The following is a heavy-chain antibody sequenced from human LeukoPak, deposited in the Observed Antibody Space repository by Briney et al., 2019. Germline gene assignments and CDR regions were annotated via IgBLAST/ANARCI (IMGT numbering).Heavy chain of an antibody. V-gene: IGHV3-21*01. CDR1: GFTFSNYS. CDR2: ITSSSTYI. Sequence: GSLRLSCAASGFTFSNYSMNWVRQAPGKGLEWVSSITSSSTYIYYADSVKGRFTISRDNAKNSLYLQMNSLRAEDTAVYYCARDSSIQSLDPWGQGTLVTVSS. J-gene: IGHJ5*02. CDR3: ARDSSIQSLDP. D-gene: IGHD5-18*01.